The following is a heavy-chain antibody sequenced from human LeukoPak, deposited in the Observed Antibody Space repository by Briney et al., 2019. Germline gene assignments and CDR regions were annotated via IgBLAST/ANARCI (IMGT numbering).Heavy chain of an antibody. CDR1: GYTFTGYY. J-gene: IGHJ3*02. Sequence: ASVTVSCKASGYTFTGYYIHWVRQAPGQGLEWMGWINPNSGVTYYAQKFQGRVTMTRDTSISTAYMELSRVTSDDTAMYYCARAPVSGSYSDAFDIWGQGTMVTVSS. V-gene: IGHV1-2*02. CDR2: INPNSGVT. CDR3: ARAPVSGSYSDAFDI. D-gene: IGHD1-26*01.